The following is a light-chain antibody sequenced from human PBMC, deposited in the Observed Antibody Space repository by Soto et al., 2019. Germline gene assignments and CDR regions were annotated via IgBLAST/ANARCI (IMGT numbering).Light chain of an antibody. CDR1: SSDVGSYNL. CDR3: CSYAGSSTPSYV. Sequence: LTQPASVSGSPGQSITISCTGTSSDVGSYNLVSWYQQHPGKAPKLMIYEGSKRPSGVSNRFSGSKPGNTASLTISGLQAEDEADYYCCSYAGSSTPSYVFGTGTKVTVL. V-gene: IGLV2-23*01. CDR2: EGS. J-gene: IGLJ1*01.